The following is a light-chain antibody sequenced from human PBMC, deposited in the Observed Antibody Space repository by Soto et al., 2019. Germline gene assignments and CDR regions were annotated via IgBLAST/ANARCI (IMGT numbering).Light chain of an antibody. V-gene: IGLV2-11*01. Sequence: QSALTQPRSVSGSPGQSITVSCTGSSRDVGGYNFVSWYQQHPGEAPKLILYDVNMRPSGVPDRISGSKSGSTAYVTISGLQAEDEADYYCCSYAGSFSWVFGGGTKVTVL. CDR3: CSYAGSFSWV. J-gene: IGLJ2*01. CDR2: DVN. CDR1: SRDVGGYNF.